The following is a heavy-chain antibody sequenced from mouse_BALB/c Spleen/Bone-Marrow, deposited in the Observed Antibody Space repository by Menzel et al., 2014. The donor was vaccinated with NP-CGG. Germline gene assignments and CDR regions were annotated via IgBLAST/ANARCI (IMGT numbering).Heavy chain of an antibody. D-gene: IGHD1-1*01. J-gene: IGHJ4*01. CDR2: IWAGGST. CDR3: AREGRGYYGSSGAAMDY. CDR1: GFSLTSYG. V-gene: IGHV2-9*02. Sequence: VKVVESGPGLVAPSQSLSITCTVSGFSLTSYGVHWVRQPPGKGLEWLGVIWAGGSTSYNSALMSRLSINQDNSKSQVFVKLNSLQTDDTATYYCAREGRGYYGSSGAAMDYWGQGTSFTVSS.